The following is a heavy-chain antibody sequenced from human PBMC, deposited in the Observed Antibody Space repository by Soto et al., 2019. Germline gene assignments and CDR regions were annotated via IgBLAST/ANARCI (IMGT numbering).Heavy chain of an antibody. Sequence: ASVKVSCKVSGYTLTELSMHWVRQAPGKGLEWMEGFDPEDGETIYAQKFQGRVTMTEDTSTDTAYMELSSLRSEDTAVYYCATDIRFRFGDLDDAFDIWGQGTMVTVSS. CDR3: ATDIRFRFGDLDDAFDI. D-gene: IGHD3-10*01. J-gene: IGHJ3*02. CDR1: GYTLTELS. V-gene: IGHV1-24*01. CDR2: FDPEDGET.